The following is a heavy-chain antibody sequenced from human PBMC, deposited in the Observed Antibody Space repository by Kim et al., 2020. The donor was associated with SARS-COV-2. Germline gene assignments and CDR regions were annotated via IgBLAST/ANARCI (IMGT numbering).Heavy chain of an antibody. CDR2: FDPEDGET. J-gene: IGHJ6*02. D-gene: IGHD3-10*01. CDR1: GYTLTELS. V-gene: IGHV1-24*01. Sequence: ASVKVSCKVSGYTLTELSMHWVRQAPGKGLEWMGGFDPEDGETIYAQKFQGRVTMTEDTSTDTAYMELSSLRSEDTAVYYCATLRSGPGITYYGMDVWGQGTTVTVSS. CDR3: ATLRSGPGITYYGMDV.